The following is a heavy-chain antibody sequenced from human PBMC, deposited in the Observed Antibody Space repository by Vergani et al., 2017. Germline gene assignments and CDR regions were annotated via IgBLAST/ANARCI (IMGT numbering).Heavy chain of an antibody. V-gene: IGHV1-69*06. CDR2: IIPIFGTA. D-gene: IGHD6-6*01. CDR1: GGTFSSSA. CDR3: ARAPVAALWELYFDY. J-gene: IGHJ4*02. Sequence: QVQLVQSGAEVKKPGSSVKVSCKASGGTFSSSAISWVRQAPGQGLEWMGGIIPIFGTANYAQKFQGRVTITADKSTSTAYMELSSLRSEDTAVYYCARAPVAALWELYFDYWGQGTLVTVSS.